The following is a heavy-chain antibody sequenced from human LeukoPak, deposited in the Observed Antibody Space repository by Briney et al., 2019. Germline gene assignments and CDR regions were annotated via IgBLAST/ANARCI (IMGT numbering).Heavy chain of an antibody. D-gene: IGHD6-19*01. CDR2: INPSGGST. J-gene: IGHJ4*02. V-gene: IGHV1-46*01. CDR1: GYTFTGYY. CDR3: ARVPPMGQWLVKDALGYFDY. Sequence: ASVKVSCKASGYTFTGYYMHWVRQAPGQGLEWMGIINPSGGSTSYAQKFQGRVTMTRDTSISTAYMELSRLRSDDTAVYYCARVPPMGQWLVKDALGYFDYWGQGTLVTVSS.